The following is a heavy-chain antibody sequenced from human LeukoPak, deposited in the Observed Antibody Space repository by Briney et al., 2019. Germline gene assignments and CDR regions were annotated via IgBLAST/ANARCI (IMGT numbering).Heavy chain of an antibody. CDR2: IYYSGST. Sequence: SETLSLTCTVSGGSISSSSYYWGWIRQPPGKGLEWIGSIYYSGSTYYNPSLKSRVTISVDTSKNQFSLKLSSVTAADTAVYYCARFHGSGSHGDYWGQGTLVTVSS. CDR3: ARFHGSGSHGDY. J-gene: IGHJ4*02. V-gene: IGHV4-39*01. D-gene: IGHD3-10*01. CDR1: GGSISSSSYY.